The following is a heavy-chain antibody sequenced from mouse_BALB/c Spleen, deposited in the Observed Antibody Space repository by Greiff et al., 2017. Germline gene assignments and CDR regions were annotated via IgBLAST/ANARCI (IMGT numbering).Heavy chain of an antibody. CDR3: ARLGNPY. V-gene: IGHV14-3*02. D-gene: IGHD2-1*01. Sequence: EVQLQQSGAELVKPGASVTLSCTASGFTFKDTYMHWVKQRPEQGLEWIGRIDPANGNTKYDPKFQGKATITADTSSNTAYLQLSSLTSEDTAVYYCARLGNPYWGQGTTLTVSS. CDR2: IDPANGNT. CDR1: GFTFKDTY. J-gene: IGHJ2*01.